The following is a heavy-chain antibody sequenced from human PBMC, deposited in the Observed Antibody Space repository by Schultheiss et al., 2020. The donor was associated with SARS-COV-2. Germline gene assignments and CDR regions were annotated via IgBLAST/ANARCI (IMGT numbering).Heavy chain of an antibody. CDR2: IYYSGST. V-gene: IGHV4-59*01. CDR1: GGSFSGYY. D-gene: IGHD5-18*01. Sequence: SQTLSLTCAVYGGSFSGYYWSWIRQPPGKGLEWIGYIYYSGSTNYNPSLKSRVTISVDTSKNQFSLKLSSVTAADTAVYYCARREYSYGWDGMDVWGQGTTVTVSS. J-gene: IGHJ6*02. CDR3: ARREYSYGWDGMDV.